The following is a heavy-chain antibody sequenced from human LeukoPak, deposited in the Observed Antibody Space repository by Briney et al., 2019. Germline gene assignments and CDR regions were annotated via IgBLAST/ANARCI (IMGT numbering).Heavy chain of an antibody. CDR1: GYTFTSYY. D-gene: IGHD2-21*02. V-gene: IGHV1-46*01. CDR3: ARVASYCGGDCYLPDY. Sequence: ASVKVSCKASGYTFTSYYMHWVRQAPRQGLEGMGIINPSGGSTSYAQKFQGRVTMTRDTSTSTVYMELSSLRSEDTAVYYCARVASYCGGDCYLPDYWGQGTLVTVSS. CDR2: INPSGGST. J-gene: IGHJ4*02.